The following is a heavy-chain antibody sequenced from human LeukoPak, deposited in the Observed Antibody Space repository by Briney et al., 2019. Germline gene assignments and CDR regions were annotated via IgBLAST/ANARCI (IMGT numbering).Heavy chain of an antibody. J-gene: IGHJ6*03. V-gene: IGHV1-18*01. CDR2: ISAYNGNT. D-gene: IGHD2-2*02. CDR1: GYTFTSYG. CDR3: ARGGGPAATPYYYYYYYMDV. Sequence: ASVKVSCKASGYTFTSYGISWVRQAPGQGLEWMGWISAYNGNTNYAQKLQGRVTMTTGTSTSTAYMELRSLRSEDTAVYYCARGGGPAATPYYYYYYYMDVWGKGTTVTISS.